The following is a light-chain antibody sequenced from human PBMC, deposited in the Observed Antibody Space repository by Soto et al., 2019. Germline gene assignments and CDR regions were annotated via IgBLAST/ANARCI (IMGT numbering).Light chain of an antibody. CDR2: DVT. CDR3: SSYAGSNNFVV. CDR1: SSDVGGYNY. J-gene: IGLJ2*01. Sequence: QPVLTQPPSASGSPGQSVTISCTGTSSDVGGYNYVSWYQQHPGKAPKLMIYDVTKRPSGVPDRFSGSKSGNTASLTVSGLQAEDEADYYCSSYAGSNNFVVFGGGTKVTVL. V-gene: IGLV2-8*01.